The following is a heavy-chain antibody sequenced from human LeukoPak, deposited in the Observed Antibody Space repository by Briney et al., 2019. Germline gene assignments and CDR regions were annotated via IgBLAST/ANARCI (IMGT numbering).Heavy chain of an antibody. D-gene: IGHD1-26*01. CDR1: GFTFSSYA. V-gene: IGHV3-23*01. CDR2: ISGSGGST. Sequence: PGGSLRLSCAASGFTFSSYAMSWVRQAPGKGLEWVSAISGSGGSTYYANSVKGRFTISRDNSKNTLYLQMNSLRAEDTAVYYCAKYSGSYYYYYYMDVWGKGTTVTVSS. CDR3: AKYSGSYYYYYYMDV. J-gene: IGHJ6*03.